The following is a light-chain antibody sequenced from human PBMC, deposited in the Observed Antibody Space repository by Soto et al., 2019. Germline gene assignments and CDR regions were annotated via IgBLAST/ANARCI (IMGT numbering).Light chain of an antibody. J-gene: IGKJ2*03. Sequence: DIQMTQSPSSLSASVGDRVSITCQASQDISHYLNWYQQKPGKAPKLLIYDASNLETGVPSRFSGSGSGTDFTFSISSLQPEDIATYYCQHFNSIPYSFGQGTKLEI. CDR2: DAS. CDR1: QDISHY. CDR3: QHFNSIPYS. V-gene: IGKV1-33*01.